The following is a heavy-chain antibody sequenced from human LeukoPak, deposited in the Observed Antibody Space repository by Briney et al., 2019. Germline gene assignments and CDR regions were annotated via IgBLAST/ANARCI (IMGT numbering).Heavy chain of an antibody. CDR2: TNSDGSST. D-gene: IGHD3-22*01. CDR1: GFTFSSYW. CDR3: ARANTYYYDSSGYSVDY. Sequence: GGSLRLSCAASGFTFSSYWMHWVRQAPGKGLVWVSRTNSDGSSTSYADSVKGRFTFSRDNAKNTLSLQMNSLRAGDTAVYYCARANTYYYDSSGYSVDYWGQGTLVTVSS. J-gene: IGHJ4*02. V-gene: IGHV3-74*01.